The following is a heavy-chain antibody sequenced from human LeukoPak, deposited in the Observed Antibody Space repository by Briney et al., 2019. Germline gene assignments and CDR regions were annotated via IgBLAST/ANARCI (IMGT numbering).Heavy chain of an antibody. V-gene: IGHV3-23*01. CDR1: GFTFSSYA. J-gene: IGHJ4*02. CDR3: AKYTSSWYMQFHY. CDR2: ISDSGRNT. Sequence: PGGSLRLSCAASGFTFSSYAMSWVRQAPGKGLEWVSSISDSGRNTYYADSVKGRFTISRDNSKNTLYVQMNSLRAEDTALYYCAKYTSSWYMQFHYWGQGTLVTVPS. D-gene: IGHD6-13*01.